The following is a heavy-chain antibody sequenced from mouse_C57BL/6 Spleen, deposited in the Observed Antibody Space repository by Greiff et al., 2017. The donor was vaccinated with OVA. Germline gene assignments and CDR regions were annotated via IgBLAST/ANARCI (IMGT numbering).Heavy chain of an antibody. CDR3: AILYDGYPDY. V-gene: IGHV1-64*01. CDR2: IHPNSGST. CDR1: GYTFTSYW. J-gene: IGHJ2*01. Sequence: VQLQQPGAELVKPGASVKLSCKASGYTFTSYWMHWVKQRPGQGLEWIGMIHPNSGSTKYNEKFKSKATLTVDKSSSTAYMQLSSLTSEDSAVYYCAILYDGYPDYWGQGTTLTVSS. D-gene: IGHD2-3*01.